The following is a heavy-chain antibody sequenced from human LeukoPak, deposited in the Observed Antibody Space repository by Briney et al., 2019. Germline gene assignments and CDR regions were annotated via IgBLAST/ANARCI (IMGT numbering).Heavy chain of an antibody. D-gene: IGHD3-9*01. CDR3: ARGWRDILTAIDY. J-gene: IGHJ4*02. CDR1: GFTFSSYA. V-gene: IGHV3-30-3*01. CDR2: ISYDGSNK. Sequence: GGSLSLSCAASGFTFSSYAMHWVRQAPGKGLEWVAVISYDGSNKYYADSVKGRFTISRDNSKNTLYLQMNSLRAEDTAVYYCARGWRDILTAIDYWGQGTLVTVSS.